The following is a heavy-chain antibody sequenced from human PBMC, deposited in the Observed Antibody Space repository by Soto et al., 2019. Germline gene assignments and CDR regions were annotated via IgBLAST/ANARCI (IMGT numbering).Heavy chain of an antibody. D-gene: IGHD4-17*01. CDR2: INHSGST. CDR3: ARGRSHGDYVLFYFDF. V-gene: IGHV4-34*01. CDR1: GGSFSGYY. J-gene: IGHJ4*02. Sequence: SETLSLTCAVYGGSFSGYYWSWIRQPPGKGLEWIGEINHSGSTNYNPSLKSRVTISVDTSKNQFSLKLSSVTAADTAVYYCARGRSHGDYVLFYFDFWGQGILLTGSS.